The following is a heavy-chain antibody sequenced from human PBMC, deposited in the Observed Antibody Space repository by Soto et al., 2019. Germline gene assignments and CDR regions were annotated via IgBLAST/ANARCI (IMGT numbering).Heavy chain of an antibody. J-gene: IGHJ4*02. CDR1: GFTFSSYA. CDR2: ISGSGGST. CDR3: PKDIIHCSSNSCYTGFSAACLDY. V-gene: IGHV3-23*01. Sequence: GGSLRLSCAASGFTFSSYAMSWVRQAPWKGLEWVSAISGSGGSTYYADSVKGRFTISRDNSKNTLYLQMNSLRAEDTAVYYCPKDIIHCSSNSCYTGFSAACLDYWGQGSRVNVSS. D-gene: IGHD2-2*02.